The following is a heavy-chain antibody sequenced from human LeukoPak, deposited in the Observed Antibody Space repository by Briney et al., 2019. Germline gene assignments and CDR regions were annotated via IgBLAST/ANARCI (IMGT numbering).Heavy chain of an antibody. CDR3: ARDQTAVAGYYMDV. D-gene: IGHD6-19*01. Sequence: GGSLRLSCAASGFTFSTYTINWVRQAPGKGLEWVSSISSSSRYIYSADSVKGRFTISRDNAKNSLFLHMNSLRADDTAVYYCARDQTAVAGYYMDVWGKGTTVTVSS. CDR1: GFTFSTYT. CDR2: ISSSSRYI. V-gene: IGHV3-21*01. J-gene: IGHJ6*03.